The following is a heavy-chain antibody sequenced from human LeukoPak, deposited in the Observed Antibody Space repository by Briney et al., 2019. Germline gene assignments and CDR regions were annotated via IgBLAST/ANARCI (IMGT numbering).Heavy chain of an antibody. CDR2: IKPDGSET. Sequence: GRSLRLSCAASGFSFSEYWMSWVRQAPGKGLEWVANIKPDGSETYYLASVRGRFSISRDNAKNSLYLEMNSLRAEDTAMYYCARHPLIMAGDGDFDYWGQGTLVTVSS. CDR3: ARHPLIMAGDGDFDY. J-gene: IGHJ4*02. D-gene: IGHD4/OR15-4a*01. CDR1: GFSFSEYW. V-gene: IGHV3-7*01.